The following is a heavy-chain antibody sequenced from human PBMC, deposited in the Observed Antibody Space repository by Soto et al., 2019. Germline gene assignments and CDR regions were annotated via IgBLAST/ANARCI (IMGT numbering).Heavy chain of an antibody. CDR1: GFTVSSNY. Sequence: EVQLVEPGGGLIQPGGSLRLSCAASGFTVSSNYMSWVRQAPGKGLEWVSVIYRGGSTYYADSVKGRFTISRDNSKNELYLQMNSLRAEDTAVYYCARDFIAVAGYYYYGMDVWGQGTTVTFSS. D-gene: IGHD6-19*01. CDR3: ARDFIAVAGYYYYGMDV. J-gene: IGHJ6*02. CDR2: IYRGGST. V-gene: IGHV3-53*01.